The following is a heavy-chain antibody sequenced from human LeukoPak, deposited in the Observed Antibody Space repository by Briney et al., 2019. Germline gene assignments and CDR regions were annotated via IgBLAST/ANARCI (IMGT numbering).Heavy chain of an antibody. V-gene: IGHV1-18*01. CDR3: ARDQVVVVVAATSPYYYYGMDV. CDR1: GYTFTSYG. Sequence: ASVKVSCKASGYTFTSYGISWVRQAPGQGLEWMGWISAYNGNTNYAQKLQGRVTMTTDTSTSTAYMELRGLRSDDTAVYYCARDQVVVVVAATSPYYYYGMDVWGQGTTVTVSS. CDR2: ISAYNGNT. D-gene: IGHD2-15*01. J-gene: IGHJ6*02.